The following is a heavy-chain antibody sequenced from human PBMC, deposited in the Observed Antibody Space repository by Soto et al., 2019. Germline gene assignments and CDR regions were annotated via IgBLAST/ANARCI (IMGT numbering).Heavy chain of an antibody. J-gene: IGHJ4*02. CDR3: TTALRDYHDSSGYPLDEVY. D-gene: IGHD3-22*01. V-gene: IGHV3-15*07. CDR1: GFTFSNAW. Sequence: TGGSLRLSCAASGFTFSNAWMNWVRQAPGKGLEWVGRIKSKTDGGTTDYAAPVKGRFTISRDDSKNTLYLQMNSLKTEDTAVYYCTTALRDYHDSSGYPLDEVYWGQGTLVTVSS. CDR2: IKSKTDGGTT.